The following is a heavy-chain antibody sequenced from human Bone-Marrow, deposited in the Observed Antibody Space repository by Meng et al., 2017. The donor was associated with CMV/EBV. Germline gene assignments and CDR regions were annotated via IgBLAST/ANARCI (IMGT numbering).Heavy chain of an antibody. D-gene: IGHD3-3*01. J-gene: IGHJ4*02. V-gene: IGHV4-34*01. CDR2: INHSGST. CDR1: SSSY. Sequence: SSSYWSWIRQPPGKGLEWIGEINHSGSTNYNPSLKSRVTISVDTSKNQFSLKLSSVTAADTAVYYCARTAYYDFWGGYPLDYWGQGTLVTVSS. CDR3: ARTAYYDFWGGYPLDY.